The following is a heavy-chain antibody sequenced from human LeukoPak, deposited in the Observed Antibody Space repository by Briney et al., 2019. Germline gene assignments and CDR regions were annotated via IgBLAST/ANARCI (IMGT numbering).Heavy chain of an antibody. CDR1: GFTFDDYA. CDR2: ISWNSGSI. Sequence: GGSLRLSCAASGFTFDDYAMHWVRQAPGKGLEWVSGISWNSGSIGYADSVKGRFTISRDNSKNTLYLQMNSLRAEDTAVYYCAKGWVTPFDYWGQGTLVTVSS. J-gene: IGHJ4*02. CDR3: AKGWVTPFDY. D-gene: IGHD2-21*02. V-gene: IGHV3-9*01.